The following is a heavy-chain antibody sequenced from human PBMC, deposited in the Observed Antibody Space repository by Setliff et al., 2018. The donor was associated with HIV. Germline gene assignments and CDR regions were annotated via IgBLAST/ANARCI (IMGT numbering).Heavy chain of an antibody. CDR2: ISWDSGRT. J-gene: IGHJ4*02. D-gene: IGHD3-9*01. Sequence: LRLSCVASGFNFNDYSMHWVRQTPGKTLEWVSLISWDSGRTDYAVSVRGRFTISRDNSKNSLYLQMQSLRPEDTALYYCAKGTMNHDFLTGYSPFDSWGQGTQVTVTS. CDR1: GFNFNDYS. CDR3: AKGTMNHDFLTGYSPFDS. V-gene: IGHV3-43D*03.